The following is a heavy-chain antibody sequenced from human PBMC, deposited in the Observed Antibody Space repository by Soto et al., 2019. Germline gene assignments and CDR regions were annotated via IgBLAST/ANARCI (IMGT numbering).Heavy chain of an antibody. Sequence: PGGSLRLSCAASGFTFSNAWMNWVRQAPGKGLEWVGRIKSKTDGGTTDYAAPVKGRFTISRDDSKNTLYLQMNSLKTEDTAVYYCTTDQVYDFWSGYYTPENNDYWGQGTLVTVSS. CDR2: IKSKTDGGTT. CDR1: GFTFSNAW. V-gene: IGHV3-15*07. CDR3: TTDQVYDFWSGYYTPENNDY. J-gene: IGHJ4*02. D-gene: IGHD3-3*01.